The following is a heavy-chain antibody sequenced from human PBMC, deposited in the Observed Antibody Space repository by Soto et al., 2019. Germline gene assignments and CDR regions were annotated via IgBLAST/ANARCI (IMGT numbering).Heavy chain of an antibody. CDR3: ARELRYFDWLGYGMDV. CDR1: GFTFSSYA. D-gene: IGHD3-9*01. CDR2: ISGSGGST. Sequence: PGGSLRLSCAASGFTFSSYAMSWVRQAPGKGLEWVSAISGSGGSTYYADSVKGRFTISRDNSKNTLYLQMNSLRAEDTAVYYCARELRYFDWLGYGMDVWGQGTTVTVSS. J-gene: IGHJ6*02. V-gene: IGHV3-23*01.